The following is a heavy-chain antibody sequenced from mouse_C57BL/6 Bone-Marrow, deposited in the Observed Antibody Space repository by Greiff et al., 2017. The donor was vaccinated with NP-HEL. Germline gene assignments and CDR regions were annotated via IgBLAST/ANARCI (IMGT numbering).Heavy chain of an antibody. V-gene: IGHV1-5*01. Sequence: EVKVEESGTVLARPGASVKMSCKTSGYTFTSYWMHWVKQRPGQGLEWIGAIYPGTSDTSYNQKLKGKAKLTAVTSASTAYMELSSLTNEDSAVDYCTYGNYYYAMDYWGQGTSVTVSS. J-gene: IGHJ4*01. CDR2: IYPGTSDT. D-gene: IGHD2-1*01. CDR3: TYGNYYYAMDY. CDR1: GYTFTSYW.